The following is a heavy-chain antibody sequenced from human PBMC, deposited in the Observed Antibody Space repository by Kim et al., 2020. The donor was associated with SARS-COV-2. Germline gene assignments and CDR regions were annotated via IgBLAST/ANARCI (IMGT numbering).Heavy chain of an antibody. CDR1: GYTFTGFH. D-gene: IGHD1-26*01. Sequence: ASVKVSCKASGYTFTGFHMHWVRQAPGQGLEWMGWIDPNRGGTNYAQKFQGRVTMTRDTSISTAYMEVIRLRSDDTAVYYCARDLEGGSYGYWGQGTLVTVSS. J-gene: IGHJ4*02. CDR3: ARDLEGGSYGY. V-gene: IGHV1-2*02. CDR2: IDPNRGGT.